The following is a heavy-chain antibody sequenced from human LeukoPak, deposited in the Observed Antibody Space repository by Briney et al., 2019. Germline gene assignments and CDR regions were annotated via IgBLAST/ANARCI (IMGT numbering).Heavy chain of an antibody. D-gene: IGHD3-10*01. Sequence: GGSLRLSCAASGFTFDDYAMHWVRQAPGKGLEWVSLISWDGGSTYYADSVKGRFTISRDNSKNSLYLQMNSLRAEDTALYYCAKDHYYYGSGTMDVWGKGTTVTVSS. V-gene: IGHV3-43D*03. J-gene: IGHJ6*04. CDR3: AKDHYYYGSGTMDV. CDR1: GFTFDDYA. CDR2: ISWDGGST.